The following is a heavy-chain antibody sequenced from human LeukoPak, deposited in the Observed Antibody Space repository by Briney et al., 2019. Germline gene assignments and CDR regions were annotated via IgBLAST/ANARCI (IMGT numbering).Heavy chain of an antibody. J-gene: IGHJ6*04. V-gene: IGHV3-53*01. CDR3: TRDQSRFGYYYGMDV. CDR2: IYSGGST. D-gene: IGHD3-10*01. Sequence: GGSLRLSCAASGFTLGSNYMSWVRQAPGKGLEWVSVIYSGGSTYYADSMKRRFTISGDNSKNTLYLQMNGLRAEDTAEYYCTRDQSRFGYYYGMDVWGKGATVTV. CDR1: GFTLGSNY.